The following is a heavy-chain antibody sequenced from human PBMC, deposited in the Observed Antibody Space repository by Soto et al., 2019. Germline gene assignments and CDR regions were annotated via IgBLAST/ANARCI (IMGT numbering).Heavy chain of an antibody. V-gene: IGHV3-53*01. Sequence: GGSLRLSCSASGFTVSRTYMSWVRQAPGKGLEWVSVIYSGGSTYYADSVKGRFTISRDNSKNTLYLQMNSLRAEDTAVYYCARSGYSYGPFDYWGQGTLVTVSS. J-gene: IGHJ4*02. CDR2: IYSGGST. D-gene: IGHD5-18*01. CDR1: GFTVSRTY. CDR3: ARSGYSYGPFDY.